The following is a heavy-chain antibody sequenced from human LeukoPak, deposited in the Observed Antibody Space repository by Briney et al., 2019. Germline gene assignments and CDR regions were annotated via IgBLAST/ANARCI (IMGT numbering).Heavy chain of an antibody. CDR2: INTDNGDT. CDR1: GYTFTSYG. Sequence: GASVKVSCKASGYTFTSYGISWVRQAPGQGLEWMGWINTDNGDTNYAQRVQDRVTMTTDTSTSTAYMQLRSLRPDDTAMYYCASLRYGHAINIWGQGTMVTVSS. J-gene: IGHJ3*02. D-gene: IGHD4-17*01. CDR3: ASLRYGHAINI. V-gene: IGHV1-18*01.